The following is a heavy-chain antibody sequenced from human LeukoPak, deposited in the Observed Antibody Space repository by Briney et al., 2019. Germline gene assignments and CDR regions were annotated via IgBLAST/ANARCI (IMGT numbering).Heavy chain of an antibody. CDR2: VSGSGGNI. CDR1: GFTFSSYT. D-gene: IGHD2-2*01. J-gene: IGHJ4*02. V-gene: IGHV3-23*01. Sequence: GGSLRLSCAASGFTFSSYTMSWVRQAPGKGLEWVSGVSGSGGNIHYADSVRGRFTISRDNSKNTLYLQMNSLRAEDTAVYYCAASLPNIVVVPATKGPFGYWGQGALVTVSS. CDR3: AASLPNIVVVPATKGPFGY.